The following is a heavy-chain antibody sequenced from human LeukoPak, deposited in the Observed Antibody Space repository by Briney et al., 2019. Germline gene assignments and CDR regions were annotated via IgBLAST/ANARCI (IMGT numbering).Heavy chain of an antibody. CDR1: GYTFTGYY. V-gene: IGHV1-46*01. J-gene: IGHJ6*03. CDR3: AREYFYNYYMDV. Sequence: ASAKVSCKASGYTFTGYYMHWVRQAPGQGLEWMGVINPSGGSTTYAQKFQGRVTMTRDTSTSTVYMELSSLRSEDTAIYYCAREYFYNYYMDVWGKGTTVTISS. CDR2: INPSGGST.